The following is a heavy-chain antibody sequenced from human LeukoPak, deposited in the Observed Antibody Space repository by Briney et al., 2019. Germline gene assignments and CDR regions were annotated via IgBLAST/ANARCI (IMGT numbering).Heavy chain of an antibody. V-gene: IGHV3-33*01. CDR3: ARFSPLAQWLPDY. J-gene: IGHJ4*02. CDR2: IWYDGSNK. CDR1: GFTFSSYG. D-gene: IGHD6-19*01. Sequence: GRSLSLSCAASGFTFSSYGMHWVRQAPGKGLEWVAVIWYDGSNKYYADPVKGRFTISRDNSKNTLYLQMNSLRAEDTAAYYCARFSPLAQWLPDYWGQGTLVTVSS.